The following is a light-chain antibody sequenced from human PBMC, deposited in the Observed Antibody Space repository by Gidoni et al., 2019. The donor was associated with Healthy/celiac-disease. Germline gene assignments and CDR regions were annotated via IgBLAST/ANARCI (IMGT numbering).Light chain of an antibody. J-gene: IGKJ3*01. V-gene: IGKV1-39*01. CDR2: AAS. CDR1: QSISSY. CDR3: QQSYSTPFP. Sequence: DIQMTQSPSSLSASVGDRVTITCPASQSISSYLNWYQQKPGKAPKLLIYAASSLQSGVPSRFSGSGSGTDFTLTISSLQPEDFATYYCQQSYSTPFPFGPGTKVDIK.